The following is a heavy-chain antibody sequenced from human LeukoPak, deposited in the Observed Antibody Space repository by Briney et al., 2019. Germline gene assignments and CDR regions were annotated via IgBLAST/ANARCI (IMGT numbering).Heavy chain of an antibody. D-gene: IGHD6-13*01. CDR2: ISGSSRHK. V-gene: IGHV3-21*01. CDR1: GFTFSSYT. Sequence: GGSLRLSCAASGFTFSSYTMNWVRQAPGKGLEWVSSISGSSRHKYYADSVKGRFTISRDNAKDSLHLQMNSLRAEDTAVYYCARTANFAAGYYIDYWGQGTLVTVSS. J-gene: IGHJ4*02. CDR3: ARTANFAAGYYIDY.